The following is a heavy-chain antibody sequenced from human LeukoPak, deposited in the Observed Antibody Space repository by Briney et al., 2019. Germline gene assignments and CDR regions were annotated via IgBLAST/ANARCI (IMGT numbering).Heavy chain of an antibody. V-gene: IGHV4-34*01. Sequence: PSETLSLTCTVSGGSISSYYWSWIRQPPGKGLEWIGEINHVGGTNYSPSLRSRVTISIDTSKNQFSLKLTSVTAADTALYYCARERVGGNRRDDSSIWAQGTMVTVSS. D-gene: IGHD1/OR15-1a*01. CDR3: ARERVGGNRRDDSSI. CDR1: GGSISSYY. J-gene: IGHJ3*02. CDR2: INHVGGT.